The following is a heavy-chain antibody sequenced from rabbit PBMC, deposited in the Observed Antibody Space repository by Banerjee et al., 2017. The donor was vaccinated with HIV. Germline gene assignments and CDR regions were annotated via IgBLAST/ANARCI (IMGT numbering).Heavy chain of an antibody. CDR2: IYAGSGST. D-gene: IGHD4-1*01. J-gene: IGHJ4*01. V-gene: IGHV1S45*01. CDR1: GFSFSSRYW. CDR3: TRDGSGWGANFNL. Sequence: EESGGDLVKPEGSLTLTCTASGFSFSSRYWICWVRQAPGKGLEWIACIYAGSGSTYYASWAKGRFTISKTSSTTVTLQMTSLTGADTATYFCTRDGSGWGANFNLWGQGTLVTVS.